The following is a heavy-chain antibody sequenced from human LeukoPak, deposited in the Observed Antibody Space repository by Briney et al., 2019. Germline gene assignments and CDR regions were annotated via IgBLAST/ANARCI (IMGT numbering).Heavy chain of an antibody. Sequence: PSETLSLTCAVYGGSFSGYYLNWIRQPPGKGLEWIGEIHPSGSTNYNPSLKSRVTISVDTSKNQFSLKLSSVTAADTAVYYCARITPGGYSYGYSAFDYWGQGTLVTVSS. CDR3: ARITPGGYSYGYSAFDY. J-gene: IGHJ4*02. V-gene: IGHV4-34*01. CDR2: IHPSGST. CDR1: GGSFSGYY. D-gene: IGHD5-18*01.